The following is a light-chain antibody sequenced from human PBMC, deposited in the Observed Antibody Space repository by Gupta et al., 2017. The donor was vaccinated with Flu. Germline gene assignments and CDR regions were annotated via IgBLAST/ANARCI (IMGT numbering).Light chain of an antibody. CDR3: QQYGSSPQT. CDR1: QSVSSNY. J-gene: IGKJ1*01. Sequence: GSLALSPGERATLSCRASQSVSSNYLAWYQQKPGQAPRLLIYGASNRATGIPDRFSGSGSGTDFTLTISRLEPEDFAVYYCQQYGSSPQTFGQGTKVEIK. CDR2: GAS. V-gene: IGKV3-20*01.